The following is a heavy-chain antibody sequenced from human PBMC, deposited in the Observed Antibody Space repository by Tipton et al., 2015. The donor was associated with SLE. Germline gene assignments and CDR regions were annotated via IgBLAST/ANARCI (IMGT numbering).Heavy chain of an antibody. CDR1: GFTFSSYE. J-gene: IGHJ4*02. CDR2: ISSSGSTI. V-gene: IGHV3-48*03. Sequence: SLRLSCAASGFTFSSYEMNWVRQAPGKGLEWVSYISSSGSTIYYADSVKGRFTISRDNAKNSLYLQMNTLRAEDTAVYYCARGGANWGSRGDFDYWGQGTLVTVSS. D-gene: IGHD7-27*01. CDR3: ARGGANWGSRGDFDY.